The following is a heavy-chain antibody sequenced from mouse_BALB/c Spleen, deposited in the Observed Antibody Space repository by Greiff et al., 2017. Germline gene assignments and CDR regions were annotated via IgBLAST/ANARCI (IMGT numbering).Heavy chain of an antibody. J-gene: IGHJ2*01. V-gene: IGHV5-9-3*01. CDR3: ASLLRPY. CDR2: ISSGGSYT. D-gene: IGHD1-2*01. Sequence: EVHLVESGGGLVKPGGSLKLSCAASGFTFSSYAMSWVRQTPEKRLEWVATISSGGSYTYYPDSVKGRFTISRDNAKNTLYLQMSSLRSEDTAMYYCASLLRPYWGQGTTLTVSS. CDR1: GFTFSSYA.